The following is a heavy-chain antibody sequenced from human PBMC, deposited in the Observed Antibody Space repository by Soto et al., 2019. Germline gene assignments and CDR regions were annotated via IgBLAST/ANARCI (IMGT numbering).Heavy chain of an antibody. CDR1: GYTFTSYA. CDR3: ARGGSSGGYGYYYYYYGMDV. Sequence: ASVKVSCKASGYTFTSYAMNWVRQAPGQGLEWMGWINTNTGNPTYAQGFTGRFVFSLDTSVSTAYLQICSIKAEDTAVYYCARGGSSGGYGYYYYYYGMDVWGQGTTVTVSS. CDR2: INTNTGNP. D-gene: IGHD6-19*01. J-gene: IGHJ6*02. V-gene: IGHV7-4-1*01.